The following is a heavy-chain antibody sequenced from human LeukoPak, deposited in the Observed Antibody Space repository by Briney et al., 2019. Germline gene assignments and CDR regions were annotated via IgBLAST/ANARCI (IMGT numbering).Heavy chain of an antibody. CDR2: IKQDGSEK. D-gene: IGHD2-2*01. CDR1: GFTFSSYW. Sequence: GGSLRLSCAASGFTFSSYWMSWVRQAPGKGLEWVANIKQDGSEKYYVDSVKGRFTISRDNAKNSLYLQMNSLRAEDTAVYYCARDGIVPAATLGDYWGQGTLVTVSS. CDR3: ARDGIVPAATLGDY. J-gene: IGHJ4*02. V-gene: IGHV3-7*01.